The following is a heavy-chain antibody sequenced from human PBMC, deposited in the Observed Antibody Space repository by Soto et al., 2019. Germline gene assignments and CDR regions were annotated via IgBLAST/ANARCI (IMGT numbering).Heavy chain of an antibody. J-gene: IGHJ4*02. CDR3: ARGTYYDFWSGYSISQFDY. V-gene: IGHV1-18*01. Sequence: ASVKVSCKASGYTFTSYGISWVRQAPGQGLEWMGWISAYNGNTNYAQKLQGRVTMTTDTSTSTAYMERRSLRSDDTAVYYCARGTYYDFWSGYSISQFDYWGQGTLVTVTS. CDR1: GYTFTSYG. D-gene: IGHD3-3*01. CDR2: ISAYNGNT.